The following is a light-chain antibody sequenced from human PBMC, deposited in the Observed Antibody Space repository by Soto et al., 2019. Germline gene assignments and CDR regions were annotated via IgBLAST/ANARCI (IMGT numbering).Light chain of an antibody. CDR1: SSDVGVSRS. CDR2: DGT. CDR3: CSYEGRFF. J-gene: IGLJ1*01. V-gene: IGLV2-11*01. Sequence: QSALTQPRSVSGSPGQSVTISCTGTSSDVGVSRSVSWYQQHPGKAPKRIISDGTKRPSGVPYRFSGSKSGNTASLTISGLQAADEADYYCCSYEGRFFFGTGTQLTVL.